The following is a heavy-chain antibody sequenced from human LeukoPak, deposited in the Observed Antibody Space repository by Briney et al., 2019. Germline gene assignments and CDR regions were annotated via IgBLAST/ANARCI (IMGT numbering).Heavy chain of an antibody. CDR2: ISSSGSTI. Sequence: GGSLRLSCAASGFTFSSYEMNWVRQAPGKGLEWVSYISSSGSTIYYADSVKGRFTISRDNAKNSLYLQMNSLRPKDTAVYYCAKGRTVAKDAFAIWGQGTMVTVSS. D-gene: IGHD2-15*01. CDR3: AKGRTVAKDAFAI. V-gene: IGHV3-48*03. J-gene: IGHJ3*02. CDR1: GFTFSSYE.